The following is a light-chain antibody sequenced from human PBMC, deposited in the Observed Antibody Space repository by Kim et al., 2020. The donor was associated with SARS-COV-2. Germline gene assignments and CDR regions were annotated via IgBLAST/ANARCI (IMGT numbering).Light chain of an antibody. J-gene: IGLJ1*01. CDR3: ETWDSNTHV. CDR1: SGHSSYI. V-gene: IGLV4-60*03. Sequence: LGSSVKLTCTLSSGHSSYIIAWHQQQPGKAPRYLMKLEGSGSYNKGSGVPDRFSGSSSGADRYLTISNLQSEDEADYYCETWDSNTHVFGTGTKVTVL. CDR2: LEGSGSY.